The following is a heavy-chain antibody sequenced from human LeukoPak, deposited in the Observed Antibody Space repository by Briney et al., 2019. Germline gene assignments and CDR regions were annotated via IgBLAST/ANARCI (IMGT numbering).Heavy chain of an antibody. Sequence: ASVKVSCKSSVYTFTSYGISWVRQAPGQGLEWMGWISAYNGNTKYAQKLQDRVTMTTDTSTTTAYMEVRSLTSDDTAVYYCARGSAMAQKQLVRHFDSWGQGTLVIVSS. CDR3: ARGSAMAQKQLVRHFDS. D-gene: IGHD6-6*01. J-gene: IGHJ4*02. V-gene: IGHV1-18*01. CDR1: VYTFTSYG. CDR2: ISAYNGNT.